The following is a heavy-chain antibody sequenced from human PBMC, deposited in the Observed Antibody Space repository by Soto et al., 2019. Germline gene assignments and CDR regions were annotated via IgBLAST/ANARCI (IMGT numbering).Heavy chain of an antibody. V-gene: IGHV3-11*01. CDR3: ARERAPDIRFDS. J-gene: IGHJ5*01. D-gene: IGHD5-12*01. Sequence: QVQLVESGGGLVKPGGSRRLPCEASGFTFTAYYMSWIRQIPGRGLEWISYISVRGDVIHYIDSVKGRFTISRDNAKNSVFLQMDSLRVEDSAIYYCARERAPDIRFDSWGQGTLVTVSS. CDR2: ISVRGDVI. CDR1: GFTFTAYY.